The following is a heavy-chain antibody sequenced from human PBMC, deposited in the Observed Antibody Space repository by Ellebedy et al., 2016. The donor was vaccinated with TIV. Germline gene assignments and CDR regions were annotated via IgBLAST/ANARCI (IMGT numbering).Heavy chain of an antibody. CDR3: ARDTRFIDQQHNWFDP. J-gene: IGHJ5*02. V-gene: IGHV3-11*01. D-gene: IGHD1/OR15-1a*01. Sequence: GEFLKISCAASGFIFSDYYMIWIRQAPGKGLECVSYITSSGSPTYYADSVRGRFTISRDNAKNSLYLQMNSLRAEDTAVYFCARDTRFIDQQHNWFDPWGQGTLVTVSS. CDR1: GFIFSDYY. CDR2: ITSSGSPT.